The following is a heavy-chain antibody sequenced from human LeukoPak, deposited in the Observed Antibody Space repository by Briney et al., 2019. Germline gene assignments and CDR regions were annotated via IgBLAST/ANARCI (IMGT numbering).Heavy chain of an antibody. Sequence: GRSLRLSCAASGFTVSKSWMSWVRQAPGKGLEWVGRIKYKSDGRTTDHAAPVKGRFTISRDDSKNTLNLQMNSLKTEDAAVYYCTTYNSRDAFDIWGQGTMVIVSS. D-gene: IGHD2/OR15-2a*01. J-gene: IGHJ3*02. CDR2: IKYKSDGRTT. CDR1: GFTVSKSW. V-gene: IGHV3-15*01. CDR3: TTYNSRDAFDI.